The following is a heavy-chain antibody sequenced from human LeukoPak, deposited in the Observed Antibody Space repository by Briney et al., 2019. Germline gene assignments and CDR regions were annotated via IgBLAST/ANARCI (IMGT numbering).Heavy chain of an antibody. Sequence: SETLSLTCTVSSVSIRTYYWSWIRQPAGKGLEWVGRISTSGSTDYNPSLKSRVTMSVDTAKNEFSLKLISVTAADTAVYDCARVADYDFNNFCYPWGQGTLVTVSS. V-gene: IGHV4-4*07. CDR1: SVSIRTYY. J-gene: IGHJ5*02. CDR2: ISTSGST. D-gene: IGHD3-3*01. CDR3: ARVADYDFNNFCYP.